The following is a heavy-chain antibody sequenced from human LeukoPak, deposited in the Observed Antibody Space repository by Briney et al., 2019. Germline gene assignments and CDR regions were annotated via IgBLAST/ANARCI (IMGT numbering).Heavy chain of an antibody. CDR3: VRDSSWYNTGWYAWGFDR. D-gene: IGHD6-19*01. Sequence: GGSLRLSCAASGLTLSTYWMKWVRQAPGKGLEWVAIIGHDGYYIRYGDSVKGRFTISRDNAKNALYLQMTSLRVEDTVIYYCVRDSSWYNTGWYAWGFDRWGQGALVAVSS. CDR2: IGHDGYYI. J-gene: IGHJ4*02. V-gene: IGHV3-7*01. CDR1: GLTLSTYW.